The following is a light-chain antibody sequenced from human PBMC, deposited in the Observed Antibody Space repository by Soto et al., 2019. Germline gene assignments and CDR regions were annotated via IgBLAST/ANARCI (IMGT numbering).Light chain of an antibody. CDR2: EVN. V-gene: IGLV2-8*01. Sequence: QSALTQPPSASGSPGQSVAISCTGTTSDFGGYNYVSWYQQHPGKAPKLMTYEVNKRPSGVPDRFSGSKSGNTASLTVSGLQAEDEADYYCSSHGGNSPYVFGTGTKLTVL. J-gene: IGLJ1*01. CDR3: SSHGGNSPYV. CDR1: TSDFGGYNY.